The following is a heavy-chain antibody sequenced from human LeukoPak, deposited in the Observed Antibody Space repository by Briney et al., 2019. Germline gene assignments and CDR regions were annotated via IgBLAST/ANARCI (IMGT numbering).Heavy chain of an antibody. J-gene: IGHJ4*02. Sequence: SETLSLICTVSGGSISSGDYYWSWIRQPPGKGLEWIGYIYYSGSTYYNPSLKSRVTISVDTSKNQFSLKLSSVTAADTAVYYCARYLVGATSYYFDYWGQGTLVTVSS. CDR3: ARYLVGATSYYFDY. CDR1: GGSISSGDYY. V-gene: IGHV4-30-4*08. D-gene: IGHD1-26*01. CDR2: IYYSGST.